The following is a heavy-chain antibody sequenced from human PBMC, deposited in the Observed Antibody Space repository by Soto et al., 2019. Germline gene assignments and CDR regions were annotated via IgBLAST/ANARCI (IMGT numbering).Heavy chain of an antibody. CDR3: ARSSRAPVLLWFGELLPNYYYMDV. J-gene: IGHJ6*03. D-gene: IGHD3-10*01. V-gene: IGHV1-8*01. CDR2: MNPNSGNT. Sequence: ASVKVSCKASGYTFTSYDINWVRQATGQGLEWMGWMNPNSGNTGYAQKFQGRVTMTRNTSIRTAYMELSSLRSEDTAVYYCARSSRAPVLLWFGELLPNYYYMDVWGKGTTVTAP. CDR1: GYTFTSYD.